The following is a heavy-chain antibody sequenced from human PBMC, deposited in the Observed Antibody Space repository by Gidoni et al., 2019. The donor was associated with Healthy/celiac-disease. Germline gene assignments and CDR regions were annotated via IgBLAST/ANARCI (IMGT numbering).Heavy chain of an antibody. Sequence: QVQLVESGGGVVQPGRSLRLACAASGFTFSSYGMHWVRQAPGKGREWVAVIWYDGSNKYYADSVKGRFTISRDNSKNTLYLQMNSLRAEDTAVYYCAREGGTFGDPILDYWGQGTLVTVSS. CDR2: IWYDGSNK. J-gene: IGHJ4*02. CDR1: GFTFSSYG. CDR3: AREGGTFGDPILDY. D-gene: IGHD4-17*01. V-gene: IGHV3-33*01.